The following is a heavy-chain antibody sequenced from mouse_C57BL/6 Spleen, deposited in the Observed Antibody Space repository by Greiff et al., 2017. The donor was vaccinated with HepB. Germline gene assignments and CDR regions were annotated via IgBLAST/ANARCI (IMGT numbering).Heavy chain of an antibody. CDR3: AKHYSNYYYAMDY. J-gene: IGHJ4*01. Sequence: VQLQQSGPVLVKPGASVKMSCKASGYTFTDYYMNWVKQSHGKSLEWIGVINPYNGGTSYNQKFKGKATLTVDKSSSTAYMELNSLTSEDSAVYYCAKHYSNYYYAMDYWGQGTSVTVSS. D-gene: IGHD2-5*01. CDR1: GYTFTDYY. V-gene: IGHV1-19*01. CDR2: INPYNGGT.